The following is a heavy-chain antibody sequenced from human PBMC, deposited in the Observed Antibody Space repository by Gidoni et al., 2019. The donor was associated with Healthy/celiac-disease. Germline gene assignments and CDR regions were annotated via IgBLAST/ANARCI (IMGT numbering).Heavy chain of an antibody. V-gene: IGHV4-30-2*01. D-gene: IGHD3-22*01. CDR2: IYHRGST. J-gene: IGHJ1*01. CDR3: ARGGYYDSSGYDGYFQH. Sequence: QLQLQESGSGLVMPSQPLSLTCAFSGGSISRGVYSWSWIRQPPGKGLEWIGYIYHRGSTYYNPSLKSRVTISVDRSKNQFSLKLSSVTAADTAVYYCARGGYYDSSGYDGYFQHWGQGTLVTVSS. CDR1: GGSISRGVYS.